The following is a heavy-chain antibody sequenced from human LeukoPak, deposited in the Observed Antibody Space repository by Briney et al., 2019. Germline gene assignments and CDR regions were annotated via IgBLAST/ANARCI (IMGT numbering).Heavy chain of an antibody. V-gene: IGHV3-74*01. CDR2: INSDGTST. CDR3: ARIYYYYYMDV. J-gene: IGHJ6*03. Sequence: PGGSLRLSCAASGFTFSSYWMHWVRQAPGSGLVWVSRINSDGTSTTYADSVKGRFTISRDNSKNTLYLQMNSLRAEDTAVYYCARIYYYYYMDVWGKGTTVTVSS. CDR1: GFTFSSYW.